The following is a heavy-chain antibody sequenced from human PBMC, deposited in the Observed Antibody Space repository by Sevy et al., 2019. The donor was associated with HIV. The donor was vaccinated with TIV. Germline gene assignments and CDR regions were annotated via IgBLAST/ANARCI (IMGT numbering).Heavy chain of an antibody. CDR2: IKQDGSVR. CDR3: ARVVGYVSGNYYKYYYDLDV. Sequence: GGSLRLSCAASGFTISTYWVTWVRQAPGQGLEWVANIKQDGSVRKYLDSVRGRFTISRDNAKKSLYLQMDSLRVEDTAVYYCARVVGYVSGNYYKYYYDLDVWGQGTAVTVSS. CDR1: GFTISTYW. J-gene: IGHJ6*02. V-gene: IGHV3-7*01. D-gene: IGHD3-10*01.